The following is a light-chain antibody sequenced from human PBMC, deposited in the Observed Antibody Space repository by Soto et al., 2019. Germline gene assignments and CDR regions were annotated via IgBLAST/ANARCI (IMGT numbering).Light chain of an antibody. V-gene: IGLV6-57*04. J-gene: IGLJ2*01. Sequence: NFMLTQPHSVSESPGKTVTISCTRSSGSIASNSVQWYQQRPGSAATTVIYEDNQRPSEVPDRFSGSIDSSSNSASLTISGLKTEDEADYYCQSYDSSNVVFGGGTKVTVL. CDR1: SGSIASNS. CDR3: QSYDSSNVV. CDR2: EDN.